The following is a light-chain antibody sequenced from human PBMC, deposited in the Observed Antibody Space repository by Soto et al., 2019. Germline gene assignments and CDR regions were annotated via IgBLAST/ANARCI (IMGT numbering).Light chain of an antibody. CDR1: QTIATY. Sequence: DIQMTQSPSSLSASVGDRVTITCRASQTIATYLNWYQQKPGKAPKLLIYAASNLDGGVPSRFSGSGSGTDFTLTISSLQPEDFATYYCPQSHSGLTFGQGTKLQIK. CDR3: PQSHSGLT. V-gene: IGKV1-39*01. J-gene: IGKJ2*01. CDR2: AAS.